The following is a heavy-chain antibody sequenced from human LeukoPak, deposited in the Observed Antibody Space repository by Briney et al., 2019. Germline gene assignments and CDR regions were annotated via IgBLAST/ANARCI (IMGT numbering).Heavy chain of an antibody. Sequence: PGGSLRLSCAASGFIFREYAMTWVRQAPGKGLEWVSSITASDYTTYADSVKGRFTNSRGNSKNTLYLQMDSLRGDDTALYHCARDPNGDYIGAFDNWGQGTMVTVSS. V-gene: IGHV3-23*01. CDR3: ARDPNGDYIGAFDN. CDR1: GFIFREYA. J-gene: IGHJ3*02. CDR2: ITASDYTT. D-gene: IGHD4-17*01.